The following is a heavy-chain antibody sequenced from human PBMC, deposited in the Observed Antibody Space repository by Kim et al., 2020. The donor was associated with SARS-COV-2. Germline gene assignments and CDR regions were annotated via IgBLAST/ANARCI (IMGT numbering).Heavy chain of an antibody. J-gene: IGHJ6*02. V-gene: IGHV4-61*02. CDR1: GGSISSGSYY. Sequence: SETLSLTCTVSGGSISSGSYYWSWIRQPAGKGLEWIGRIYTSGSTNYNPSLKSRVTISVDTSKNQFSLKLSSVTAADTAVYYCARGGYYDGSGSYWDYYYYGMDVWGQGTTVTVSS. D-gene: IGHD3-10*01. CDR2: IYTSGST. CDR3: ARGGYYDGSGSYWDYYYYGMDV.